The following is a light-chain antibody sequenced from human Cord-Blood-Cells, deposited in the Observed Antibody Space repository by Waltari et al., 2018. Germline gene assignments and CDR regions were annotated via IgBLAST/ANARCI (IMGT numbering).Light chain of an antibody. J-gene: IGKJ1*01. CDR2: DAS. CDR3: QQYNSYWT. CDR1: QSISSW. Sequence: DIQMTQSPSTLSASLGDRVTITCRASQSISSWLAWDQQKPGKDPKLLIYDASSLERGVPSRFSGSGSGTEFTLTISSLQPDDFATYYCQQYNSYWTFGLGTKVEIK. V-gene: IGKV1-5*01.